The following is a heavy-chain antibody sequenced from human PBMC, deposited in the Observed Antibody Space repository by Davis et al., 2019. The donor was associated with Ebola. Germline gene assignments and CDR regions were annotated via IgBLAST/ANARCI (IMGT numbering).Heavy chain of an antibody. CDR3: TRQESLYGSSDY. V-gene: IGHV5-51*01. Sequence: KVSCKGSGYNFRDYWIVWVRQMPGKGLEWMGNIYPGDSETRYSPSLQGQATISVDKSISTAYLRWSSLKASDTATYYCTRQESLYGSSDYWGQGTLVTVSS. CDR2: IYPGDSET. CDR1: GYNFRDYW. J-gene: IGHJ4*02. D-gene: IGHD2/OR15-2a*01.